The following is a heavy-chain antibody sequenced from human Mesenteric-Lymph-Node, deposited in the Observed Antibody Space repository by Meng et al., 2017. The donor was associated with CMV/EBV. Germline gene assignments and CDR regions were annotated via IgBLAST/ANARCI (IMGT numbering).Heavy chain of an antibody. V-gene: IGHV3-33*08. Sequence: GGSLRLSCAASGFTFSSYGMHWVRQAPGTGLEWVASLWYDGSNKHYAESVKGRFTISRDNPKNTLYLEMNSLRAGDTAVYYCAKGTESGTYDYFDYWGQGTLVTVSS. CDR2: LWYDGSNK. D-gene: IGHD1-26*01. CDR3: AKGTESGTYDYFDY. CDR1: GFTFSSYG. J-gene: IGHJ4*02.